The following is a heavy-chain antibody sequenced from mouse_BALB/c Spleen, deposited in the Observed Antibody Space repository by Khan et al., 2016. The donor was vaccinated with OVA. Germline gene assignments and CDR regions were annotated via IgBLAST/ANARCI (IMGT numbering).Heavy chain of an antibody. J-gene: IGHJ3*01. Sequence: QVQLQQSGAELARPGASVKLSCKASGYTFTDYYINWVKQRTGQGLEWIGEISPGSGDTYYNEKFKGKATLPADKSSNPAYMQLSSLTSEASAVYFCARRNYFGYTFAYWGQGTLVTVSA. D-gene: IGHD1-2*01. V-gene: IGHV1-77*01. CDR3: ARRNYFGYTFAY. CDR2: ISPGSGDT. CDR1: GYTFTDYY.